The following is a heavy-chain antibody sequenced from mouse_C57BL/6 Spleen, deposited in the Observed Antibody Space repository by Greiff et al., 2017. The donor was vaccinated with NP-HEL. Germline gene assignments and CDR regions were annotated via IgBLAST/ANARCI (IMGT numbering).Heavy chain of an antibody. Sequence: VQLQQSGPVLVKPGASVKMSCKASGYTFTDYYMNWVKQSHGKSLEWIGVINPYNGGTSYNQKFKGKATLTVYKSSSTAYRELNSLTSEDSAVYYCARNDWDGEGFAYWGQGTLVTVSA. CDR2: INPYNGGT. CDR1: GYTFTDYY. V-gene: IGHV1-19*01. J-gene: IGHJ3*01. D-gene: IGHD4-1*01. CDR3: ARNDWDGEGFAY.